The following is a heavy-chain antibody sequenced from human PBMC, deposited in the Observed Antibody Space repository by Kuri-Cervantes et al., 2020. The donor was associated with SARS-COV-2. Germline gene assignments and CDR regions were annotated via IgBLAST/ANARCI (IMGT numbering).Heavy chain of an antibody. D-gene: IGHD5-18*01. J-gene: IGHJ4*02. CDR3: ARTYSRGYSYGNVDY. CDR2: ISSSSSYI. V-gene: IGHV3-21*01. Sequence: GGSLRLSCAASGFTFSSYSMNWVRQAPGKGLEWVSSISSSSSYIYYADSVKGRFTISRDNSKNTLYLQMNSLRAEDTAVYYCARTYSRGYSYGNVDYWGQGTLVTVSS. CDR1: GFTFSSYS.